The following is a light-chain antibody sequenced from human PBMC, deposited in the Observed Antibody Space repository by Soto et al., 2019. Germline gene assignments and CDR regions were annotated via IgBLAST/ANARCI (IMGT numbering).Light chain of an antibody. V-gene: IGKV1-5*03. CDR2: KAS. J-gene: IGKJ1*01. Sequence: DIQMTQSPSTLSASVGDRVTITCRASQSIGIWLAWYQQKPRKAPKLLIYKASSLESGVPSRLSGSGSGTEVPLTVRRLQPDDFATDYCQQYDTSSRPFGQGTTVEI. CDR1: QSIGIW. CDR3: QQYDTSSRP.